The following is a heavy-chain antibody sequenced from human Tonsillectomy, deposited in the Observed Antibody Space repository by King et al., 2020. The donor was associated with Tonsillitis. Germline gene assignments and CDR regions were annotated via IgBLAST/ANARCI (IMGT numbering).Heavy chain of an antibody. CDR3: ARSYYYGSESYAVDI. CDR2: INSDGRST. Sequence: VQLVESGGGLVQPGGSLRLSCEASGFTFRSYWMHWVRQAPGKGLVWVSRINSDGRSTTYADSVKGRFTISRDNAKNTLYLQMNSLRAEDTAVFYCARSYYYGSESYAVDIWGPGTMVTVSS. D-gene: IGHD3-10*01. CDR1: GFTFRSYW. J-gene: IGHJ3*02. V-gene: IGHV3-74*01.